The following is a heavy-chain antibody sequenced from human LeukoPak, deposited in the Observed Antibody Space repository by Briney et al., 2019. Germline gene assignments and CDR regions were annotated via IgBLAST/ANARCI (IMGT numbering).Heavy chain of an antibody. Sequence: SETLSLTCTVSGGSISSYYWSWIRQPPGKGLEWIGYIYYSGSTNYNPSLKSRVTISVDTSKNQFSLKLSSVTAADTAVYYCARGSDYYDSSGYYFDYWGQGTLVTVSS. CDR3: ARGSDYYDSSGYYFDY. V-gene: IGHV4-59*01. CDR2: IYYSGST. J-gene: IGHJ4*02. D-gene: IGHD3-22*01. CDR1: GGSISSYY.